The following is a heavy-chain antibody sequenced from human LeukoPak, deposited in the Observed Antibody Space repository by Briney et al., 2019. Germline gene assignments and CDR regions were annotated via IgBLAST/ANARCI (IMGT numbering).Heavy chain of an antibody. D-gene: IGHD1-26*01. Sequence: GGSLXLSCAASGFNFSTYWMHWVRQAPWKGLVWVACINSDGTSPTYADSVKGRFTISRDNARNTLSLHMNGLRAEDTAVYYCARDGGSYTPQDYWGQGTLVTVSS. CDR1: GFNFSTYW. CDR3: ARDGGSYTPQDY. CDR2: INSDGTSP. V-gene: IGHV3-74*01. J-gene: IGHJ4*02.